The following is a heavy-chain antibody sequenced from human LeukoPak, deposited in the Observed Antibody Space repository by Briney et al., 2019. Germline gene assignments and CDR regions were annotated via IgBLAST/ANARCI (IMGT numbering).Heavy chain of an antibody. Sequence: ASVKVSCKASGYSFTSHYMHWVRQAPGQGLEWLGLINPSGSSTLYAQKFQGRVTMARDMSTTTDYMELSSLRSEDTAVYYCATEGSSGYYFDYWGQGTLVTVSS. CDR3: ATEGSSGYYFDY. J-gene: IGHJ4*02. CDR2: INPSGSST. V-gene: IGHV1-46*01. D-gene: IGHD3-22*01. CDR1: GYSFTSHY.